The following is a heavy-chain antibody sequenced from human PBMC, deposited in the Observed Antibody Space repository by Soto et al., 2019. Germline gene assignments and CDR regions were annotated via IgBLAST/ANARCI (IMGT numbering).Heavy chain of an antibody. Sequence: WGTLTLSCTASGFTSTNYVMNWVRQAPGKGLEWVSSINCSGNTTFYADPVRGRTIISRATSKKTLHQQMNSTRAEATALYYCAKDRVRGVPDDFDIWGQGTMVTVSS. CDR2: INCSGNTT. CDR3: AKDRVRGVPDDFDI. V-gene: IGHV3-23*01. D-gene: IGHD2-8*01. J-gene: IGHJ3*02. CDR1: GFTSTNYV.